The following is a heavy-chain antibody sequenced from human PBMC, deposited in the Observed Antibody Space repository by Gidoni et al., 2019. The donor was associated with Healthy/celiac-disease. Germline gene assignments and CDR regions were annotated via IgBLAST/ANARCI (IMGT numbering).Heavy chain of an antibody. CDR1: GGSISGYY. Sequence: QVQLQQWGAGLLKPSETLSLTCAVYGGSISGYYWSWIRQPPGKGLEWIGEINHSGSTNYNPSLKSRVTISVDTSKNQFSLKLSSVTAADTAVYYCARGGYSYGYSLYYFDYWGQGTLVTVSS. CDR3: ARGGYSYGYSLYYFDY. CDR2: INHSGST. J-gene: IGHJ4*02. V-gene: IGHV4-34*01. D-gene: IGHD5-18*01.